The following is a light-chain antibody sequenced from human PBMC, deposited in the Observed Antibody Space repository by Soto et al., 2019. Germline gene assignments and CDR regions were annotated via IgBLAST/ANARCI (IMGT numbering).Light chain of an antibody. CDR3: QQYGSSPWT. V-gene: IGKV3-20*01. CDR2: GVS. CDR1: QTINSG. Sequence: EILLTQSPGTLSLSPGERATISCRASQTINSGLAWYQHKRGQAPRLVIYGVSVRAIGIPDRFGGSGSGTEFTLTISRLEPEDFAVYYCQQYGSSPWTFGQGTKVDI. J-gene: IGKJ1*01.